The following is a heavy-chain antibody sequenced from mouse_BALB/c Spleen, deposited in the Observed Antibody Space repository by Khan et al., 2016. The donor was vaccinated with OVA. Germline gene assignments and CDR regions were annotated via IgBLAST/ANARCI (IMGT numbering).Heavy chain of an antibody. CDR2: IWGDGST. Sequence: VQLQESGPGLVAPSQSLSITCTVSGFSLTTYGVNWVRQPPGKGLEWLGIIWGDGSTNYHSALISRLSISKDNSKSQVFLKLNSLQTDDTATYYCAKDRGDYAMDYWGQGTSVTVSS. CDR3: AKDRGDYAMDY. J-gene: IGHJ4*01. CDR1: GFSLTTYG. V-gene: IGHV2-3*01.